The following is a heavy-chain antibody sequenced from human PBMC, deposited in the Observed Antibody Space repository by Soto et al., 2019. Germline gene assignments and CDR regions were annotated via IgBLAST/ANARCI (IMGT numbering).Heavy chain of an antibody. CDR2: IDPSDSQT. CDR1: GYSFTSYW. Sequence: GESLKISCKGSGYSFTSYWITWVRQKPGKGLEWMGRIDPSDSQTYYSPSFRGHVTISATKSITTVFLQWSSLRASDTAMYYCARQIYDSDTGPNFQYYFDSWGQGTPVTVSS. D-gene: IGHD3-22*01. CDR3: ARQIYDSDTGPNFQYYFDS. V-gene: IGHV5-10-1*01. J-gene: IGHJ4*02.